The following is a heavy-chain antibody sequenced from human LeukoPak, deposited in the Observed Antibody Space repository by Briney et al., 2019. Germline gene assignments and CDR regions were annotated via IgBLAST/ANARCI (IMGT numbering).Heavy chain of an antibody. CDR2: ISSSSTHI. V-gene: IGHV3-21*01. CDR3: ARQGIVVVTAIPGDYGMDV. Sequence: PGGSLRLSCAASGFTFSSYSMNWVRQAPGKGLEWVSYISSSSTHIYYADSVKGRFTISRDNAKNSLYLQMNSLRAEDTAVYYCARQGIVVVTAIPGDYGMDVWGQGTTVTVSS. CDR1: GFTFSSYS. J-gene: IGHJ6*02. D-gene: IGHD2-21*02.